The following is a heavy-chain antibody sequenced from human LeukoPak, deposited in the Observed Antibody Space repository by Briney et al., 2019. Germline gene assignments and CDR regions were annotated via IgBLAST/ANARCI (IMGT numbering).Heavy chain of an antibody. CDR2: MNPNSGNT. CDR1: GYTFTSYD. J-gene: IGHJ4*02. Sequence: GSVKVSCKASGYTFTSYDINWVRQATGQGLEWMGWMNPNSGNTGYAQKFQGRVTMTRNTSISTAYMELSGLRSEDTAVYYCARDRYNWNDGGDYWGQGTLVTVSS. V-gene: IGHV1-8*01. CDR3: ARDRYNWNDGGDY. D-gene: IGHD1-20*01.